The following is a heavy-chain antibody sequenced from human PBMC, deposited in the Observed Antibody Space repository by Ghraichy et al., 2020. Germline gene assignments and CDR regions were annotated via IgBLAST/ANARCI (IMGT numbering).Heavy chain of an antibody. CDR1: GGSISSNNCY. CDR2: IYYSGSS. J-gene: IGHJ4*02. V-gene: IGHV4-39*01. Sequence: SETLSLTCTVSGGSISSNNCYWGWIPQPPGKELKWIGNIYYSGSSNYNPTLKIPVTISVYTSKNQFYLKLSSVTAADTAVYYCAAKASYCYYFDYWGQGTLVTVSS. D-gene: IGHD5-18*01. CDR3: AAKASYCYYFDY.